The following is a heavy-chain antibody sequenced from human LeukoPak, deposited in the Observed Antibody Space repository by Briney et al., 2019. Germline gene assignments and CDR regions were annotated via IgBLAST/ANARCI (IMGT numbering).Heavy chain of an antibody. D-gene: IGHD2-2*01. CDR2: IYTSGST. J-gene: IGHJ3*02. Sequence: SETLSLTCSVSGGSISRYYWSWIRQPPGKGLEWIGYIYTSGSTNYSPSLKSRVTISVDTSKNQFSLDLSSVTAADTAVYYCARQKCTSTSCLTKNAFDIWCQGTMVTVSS. CDR3: ARQKCTSTSCLTKNAFDI. CDR1: GGSISRYY. V-gene: IGHV4-4*09.